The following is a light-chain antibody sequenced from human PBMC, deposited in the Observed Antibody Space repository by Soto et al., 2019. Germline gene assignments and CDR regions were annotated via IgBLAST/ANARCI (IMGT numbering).Light chain of an antibody. CDR2: GAT. J-gene: IGKJ1*01. CDR1: QSFSSNY. Sequence: EIVLTQSPGTLSLSPGERATLSCRASQSFSSNYLAWYQQRPGQAPRILIYGATTRASGVPDRFSGSESGTDFTLTISRLEPDDSAVYYCQQYSSMWTFGQGTKLEIK. V-gene: IGKV3-20*01. CDR3: QQYSSMWT.